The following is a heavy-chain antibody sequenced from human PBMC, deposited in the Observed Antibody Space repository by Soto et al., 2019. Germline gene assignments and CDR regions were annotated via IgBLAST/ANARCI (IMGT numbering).Heavy chain of an antibody. D-gene: IGHD4-17*01. Sequence: ASVKVSCKASGGTFSSYAISWVRRAPGQGLEWMGGIIPIFGTANYAQKFQGRVTITADKSTSTAYMELSSLRSEDTAVYYCARDRDYGDFLRAFDIWGQGTMVTVSS. J-gene: IGHJ3*02. CDR2: IIPIFGTA. CDR1: GGTFSSYA. CDR3: ARDRDYGDFLRAFDI. V-gene: IGHV1-69*06.